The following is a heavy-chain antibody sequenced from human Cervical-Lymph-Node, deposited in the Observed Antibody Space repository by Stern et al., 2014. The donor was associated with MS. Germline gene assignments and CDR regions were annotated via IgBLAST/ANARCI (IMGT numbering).Heavy chain of an antibody. D-gene: IGHD3-16*01. Sequence: MQLVESGGGVVQPGRSLRLSCAASGFPFSDFGMHWVRQAPGKGLEWVAIIWYDGSNKNYADSVKGRFTISRDNSKNTVFLQMNSLSAEDTAVYYCARGSGGEGFDYWGQGTLVTVSS. CDR2: IWYDGSNK. J-gene: IGHJ4*02. CDR1: GFPFSDFG. CDR3: ARGSGGEGFDY. V-gene: IGHV3-33*01.